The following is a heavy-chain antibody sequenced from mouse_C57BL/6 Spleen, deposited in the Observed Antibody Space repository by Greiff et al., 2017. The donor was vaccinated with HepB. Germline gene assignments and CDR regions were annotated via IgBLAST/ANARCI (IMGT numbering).Heavy chain of an antibody. V-gene: IGHV2-2*01. Sequence: QVQLQQSGPGLVQPSQRLSITCTVSGFSLTSYGVHWVRQSPGKGLEWLGVIWSGGSTDYNAAFISRLSISKDNSKSQVFFKMNSLQADDTAIYYCARPAYYSPYYAMDYWGQGTSVTVSS. D-gene: IGHD2-12*01. CDR3: ARPAYYSPYYAMDY. CDR1: GFSLTSYG. J-gene: IGHJ4*01. CDR2: IWSGGST.